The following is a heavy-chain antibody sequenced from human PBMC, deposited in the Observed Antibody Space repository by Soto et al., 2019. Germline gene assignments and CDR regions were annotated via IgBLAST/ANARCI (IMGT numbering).Heavy chain of an antibody. CDR1: GGSISSYY. V-gene: IGHV4-59*12. Sequence: SETLSLTCTVSGGSISSYYWSWIRQPPGKGLEWIGYIYYSGSTYYNPSLKSRVTISVDTSKNQFSLKLSSVTAADTAVYYCAREIHYDSTNWFDPWGQGTLVTVSS. CDR2: IYYSGST. D-gene: IGHD3-3*01. J-gene: IGHJ5*02. CDR3: AREIHYDSTNWFDP.